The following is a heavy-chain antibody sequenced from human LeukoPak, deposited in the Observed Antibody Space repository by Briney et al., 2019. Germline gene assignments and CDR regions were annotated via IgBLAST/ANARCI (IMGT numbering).Heavy chain of an antibody. CDR1: GGTFSSYA. CDR3: ARERYDYVWGSYEYDY. CDR2: IIPIFGTA. J-gene: IGHJ4*02. D-gene: IGHD3-16*01. Sequence: SVKVSCKASGGTFSSYAISWVRQAPGQGLEWMGGIIPIFGTANYAQKFQGRVTITADESMSTAYMELSSLRSEDTAVYYCARERYDYVWGSYEYDYWGQGTLVTVSS. V-gene: IGHV1-69*13.